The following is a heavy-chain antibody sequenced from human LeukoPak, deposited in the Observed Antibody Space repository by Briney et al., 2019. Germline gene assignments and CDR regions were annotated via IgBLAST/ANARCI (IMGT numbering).Heavy chain of an antibody. CDR3: AKDLSSAITSALVLDV. J-gene: IGHJ6*02. D-gene: IGHD3-22*01. CDR2: ITWNRDNI. V-gene: IGHV3-9*01. CDR1: GFTFDDYA. Sequence: GGSLRLSCAASGFTFDDYAMHWVRQAPGEGLEWVSGITWNRDNIGYGDSVKGRFTISRDNVKNALYLQMNSLRPEDTALYYCAKDLSSAITSALVLDVWGQGTTVIVSS.